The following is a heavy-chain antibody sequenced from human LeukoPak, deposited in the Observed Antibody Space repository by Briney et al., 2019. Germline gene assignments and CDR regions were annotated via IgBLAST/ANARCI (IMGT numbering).Heavy chain of an antibody. Sequence: SQTVSLTCAISGDSVSSHTVAWNWIRQAPARGLEWVGATYYRYKRYYDYAISVKSRITINPDTSKNQLSLQLNSVTPEDTAVYYCVREDWRSGFHWGQGTLVTVSS. CDR2: TYYRYKRYY. D-gene: IGHD1-1*01. V-gene: IGHV6-1*01. CDR1: GDSVSSHTVA. J-gene: IGHJ4*02. CDR3: VREDWRSGFH.